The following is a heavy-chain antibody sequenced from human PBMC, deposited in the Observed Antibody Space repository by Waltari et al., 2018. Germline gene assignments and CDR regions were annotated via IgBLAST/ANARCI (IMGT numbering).Heavy chain of an antibody. CDR2: MSSSGTT. V-gene: IGHV4-59*08. J-gene: IGHJ6*02. D-gene: IGHD3-3*01. CDR3: ARHYGMVVDYYYYYGLDV. CDR1: VYSISRYY. Sequence: QVLLQESGPGLVKSSETLSLTYSVSVYSISRYYWSWIRQAPGKGLEWIGYMSSSGTTKYNPSLKSRVTISVDTSKSQLLLRLRSVTASDTAVYYCARHYGMVVDYYYYYGLDVWGQGTTVTVS.